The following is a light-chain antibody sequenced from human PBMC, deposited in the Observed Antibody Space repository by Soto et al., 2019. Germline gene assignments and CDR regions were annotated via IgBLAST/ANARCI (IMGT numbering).Light chain of an antibody. J-gene: IGKJ1*01. V-gene: IGKV3-15*01. Sequence: IVLTQSPATVSVSPGERATLSCRASQSVSSNLAWYQQKPGQAPRLLIYGASTRATGIPARFSGSGSGTEFTLTISSLQSEDFAVYYCQQYDSSPRTFGQGTKVDIK. CDR1: QSVSSN. CDR3: QQYDSSPRT. CDR2: GAS.